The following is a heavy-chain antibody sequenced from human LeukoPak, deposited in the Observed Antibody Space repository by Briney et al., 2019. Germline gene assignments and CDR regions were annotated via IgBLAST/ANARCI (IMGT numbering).Heavy chain of an antibody. J-gene: IGHJ6*02. Sequence: SGTLSLTCAVSVGSINSGNWWSWVSQSPGKGLEWIGEIYHNGTPNYNPSLKSRVTISADTFKNHFSLKMTSVTAADTAVYYCATAPILRGEGGEHYKYGMDVWGQGTTVIVSS. CDR3: ATAPILRGEGGEHYKYGMDV. D-gene: IGHD2-2*02. CDR2: IYHNGTP. CDR1: VGSINSGNW. V-gene: IGHV4-4*02.